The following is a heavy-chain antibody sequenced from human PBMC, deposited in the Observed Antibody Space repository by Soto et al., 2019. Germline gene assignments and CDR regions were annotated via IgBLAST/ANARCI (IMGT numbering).Heavy chain of an antibody. CDR2: IYYSGST. CDR1: GGSISSGGYY. J-gene: IGHJ4*02. D-gene: IGHD2-21*01. V-gene: IGHV4-31*03. CDR3: ARDYGGDFDY. Sequence: PSETLSLTCTVPGGSISSGGYYWSWIRQHPGKGLEWIGYIYYSGSTYYNPSLKSRVTISVDTSKNQFSLKLSSVTAADTAVYYCARDYGGDFDYWGQGTLVTVSS.